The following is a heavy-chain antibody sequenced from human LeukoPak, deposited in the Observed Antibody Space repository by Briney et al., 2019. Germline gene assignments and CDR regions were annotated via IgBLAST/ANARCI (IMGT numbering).Heavy chain of an antibody. J-gene: IGHJ4*02. V-gene: IGHV3-64D*06. CDR1: GFTFSNYG. Sequence: GGSLRLSCSASGFTFSNYGMHWVRQSPGKGLQYVSAITGNGGSTNYGDSVRGRFTISRDNSKNTLYLQMSSLRAEDTAVYYCARGPTRGSWPGEADYWGRGTLVTVS. D-gene: IGHD7-27*01. CDR2: ITGNGGST. CDR3: ARGPTRGSWPGEADY.